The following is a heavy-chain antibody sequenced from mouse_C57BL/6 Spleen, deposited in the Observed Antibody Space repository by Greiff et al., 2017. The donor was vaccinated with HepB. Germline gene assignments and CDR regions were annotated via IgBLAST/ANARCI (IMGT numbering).Heavy chain of an antibody. V-gene: IGHV5-4*01. Sequence: DVMLVESGGGLVKPGGSLKLSCAASGFTFSSYAMSWVRQTPEKRLEWVATISDGGSYTYYPDNVKGRFTISRDNAKNNLYLQMSHLKSEDTAMYYCAREDYDYDGWYFDVWGTGTTVTVSS. CDR1: GFTFSSYA. CDR2: ISDGGSYT. J-gene: IGHJ1*03. D-gene: IGHD2-4*01. CDR3: AREDYDYDGWYFDV.